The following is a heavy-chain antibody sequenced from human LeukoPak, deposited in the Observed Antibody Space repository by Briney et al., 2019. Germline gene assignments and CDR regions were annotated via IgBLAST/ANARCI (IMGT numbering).Heavy chain of an antibody. CDR2: IWYDGGNK. CDR3: AREEIGYSSSWYSLDYYGMDV. V-gene: IGHV3-33*01. CDR1: GFTFSSYG. J-gene: IGHJ6*02. D-gene: IGHD6-13*01. Sequence: PGGSLRLSCAASGFTFSSYGMHWVRQAPGKGLEWVAVIWYDGGNKYYADSVKGRFTISRDNSKNTLYLQMNSLRAEDTAVYYCAREEIGYSSSWYSLDYYGMDVWGQGTTVTVSS.